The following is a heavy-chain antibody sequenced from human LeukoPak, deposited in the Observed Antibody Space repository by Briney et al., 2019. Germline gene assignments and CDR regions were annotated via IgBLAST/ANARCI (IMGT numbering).Heavy chain of an antibody. CDR2: IYSGGST. CDR3: ARDFWSGYYY. Sequence: GGSLRLSCGASGFTVSSNYMSWVRQAPGKGLEWVSVIYSGGSTYYADSVKGRFTISRDNSKNTLYLPMNSLRAEDTVVYYCARDFWSGYYYWGQGTLVTVSP. J-gene: IGHJ4*02. V-gene: IGHV3-66*02. CDR1: GFTVSSNY. D-gene: IGHD3-3*01.